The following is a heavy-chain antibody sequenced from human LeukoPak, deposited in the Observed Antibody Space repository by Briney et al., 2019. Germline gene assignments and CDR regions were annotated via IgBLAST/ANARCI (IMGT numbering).Heavy chain of an antibody. CDR3: AKGLAYFDY. Sequence: GGSLRLSCAASGFTFSSYGMHWVRQAPGKGLEWVALISYDGSNKYYADSVKGRFTISRDNSKNTLYLQMNSLRAEDTAVYYCAKGLAYFDYWGQGTLVTVSS. CDR1: GFTFSSYG. J-gene: IGHJ4*02. V-gene: IGHV3-30*18. CDR2: ISYDGSNK. D-gene: IGHD6-19*01.